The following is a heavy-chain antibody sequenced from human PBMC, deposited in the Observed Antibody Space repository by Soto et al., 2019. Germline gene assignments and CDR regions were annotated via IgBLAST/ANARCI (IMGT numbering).Heavy chain of an antibody. Sequence: SETLSLTCTVSGGSVSNGDYYWTWIRHLPGKGLEWIGYIYHSGSIYYNPSLKSRVTISVDTSKNQFSLKLRSVTAADTAVYYCARIKGGAAGNFDYWGQGTLVTVSS. J-gene: IGHJ4*02. V-gene: IGHV4-31*03. CDR3: ARIKGGAAGNFDY. D-gene: IGHD6-13*01. CDR2: IYHSGSI. CDR1: GGSVSNGDYY.